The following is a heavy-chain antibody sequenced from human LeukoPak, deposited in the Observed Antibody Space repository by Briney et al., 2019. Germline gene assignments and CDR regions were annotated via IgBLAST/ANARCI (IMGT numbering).Heavy chain of an antibody. D-gene: IGHD2-21*02. CDR1: GYSISSGYY. J-gene: IGHJ4*02. CDR3: ARCGRDCSSFDY. CDR2: IYHSGST. Sequence: SKTLSLTCTVSGYSISSGYYWGWIRQPPGKGLEWIGSIYHSGSTYYNPSLKSRVTISLDTSKNQFSLKLSSVTAADTAVYYCARCGRDCSSFDYWGQGILVTVSS. V-gene: IGHV4-38-2*02.